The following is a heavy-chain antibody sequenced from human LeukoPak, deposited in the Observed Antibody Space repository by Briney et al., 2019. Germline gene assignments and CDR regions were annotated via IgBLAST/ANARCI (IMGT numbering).Heavy chain of an antibody. V-gene: IGHV3-74*01. D-gene: IGHD6-13*01. CDR2: INSDGSST. CDR1: GFTFSSYW. J-gene: IGHJ4*02. CDR3: ARTVGYSSSWRSYYFDY. Sequence: PGGSLRLSCAASGFTFSSYWMHWVRQAPAKGLVWVSHINSDGSSTSYADSVKGRFTISRDNAKNTLYLQMNSLRAEDTAVYYCARTVGYSSSWRSYYFDYWGQGTLVTVSS.